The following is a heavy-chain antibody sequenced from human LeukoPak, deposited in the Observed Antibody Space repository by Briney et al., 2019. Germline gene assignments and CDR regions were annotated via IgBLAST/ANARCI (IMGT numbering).Heavy chain of an antibody. CDR1: GFTFSSYS. J-gene: IGHJ4*02. Sequence: GGSLRLSCAASGFTFSSYSMNWVRQAPGKGLEWVSSISSSSSYIYYADSVKGRFTISRDNAKNSLYLQMNSLRAGDTAVYYCARGRYSSGWYMGYYFDYWGQGTLVTVSS. D-gene: IGHD6-19*01. CDR2: ISSSSSYI. V-gene: IGHV3-21*01. CDR3: ARGRYSSGWYMGYYFDY.